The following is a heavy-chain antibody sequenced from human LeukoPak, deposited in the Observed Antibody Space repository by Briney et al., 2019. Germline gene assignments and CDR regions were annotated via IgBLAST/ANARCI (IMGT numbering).Heavy chain of an antibody. CDR3: ARGAYFDGGGYNWFDP. D-gene: IGHD3-22*01. J-gene: IGHJ5*02. CDR1: GFSLSTSGMR. CDR2: IDWDDDK. Sequence: SGPALVKPTQTLTLTCTFSGFSLSTSGMRVSWIRQPPGKALEWLARIDWDDDKFYSTSLKTRLTISKDTSKNQVVLTMTNMDPVDTATYYCARGAYFDGGGYNWFDPWGQGTLVTVSS. V-gene: IGHV2-70*04.